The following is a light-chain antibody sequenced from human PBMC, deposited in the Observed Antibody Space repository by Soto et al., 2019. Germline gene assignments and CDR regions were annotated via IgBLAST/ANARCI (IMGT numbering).Light chain of an antibody. Sequence: DIQMTQSPSTLSASVGDRVTITCRASQSITIWLAWYQQKPGKAPKLLIYDASRLQSGVPSRLSGSGSGTEFTLTIRSLQPDDVATYYCQQYNSYWTFGQGTKVDIK. V-gene: IGKV1-5*01. CDR1: QSITIW. CDR2: DAS. J-gene: IGKJ1*01. CDR3: QQYNSYWT.